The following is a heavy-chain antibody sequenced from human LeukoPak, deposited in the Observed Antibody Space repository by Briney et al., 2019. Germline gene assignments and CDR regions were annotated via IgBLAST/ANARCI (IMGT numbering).Heavy chain of an antibody. CDR1: GFTFSDYY. CDR3: ARGAWFWDPMGAWFDP. Sequence: PAGSLRLSCAASGFTFSDYYMSWIRQAPGKGLEWVSYISSSGSTIYYADSVKGRFTISRDNAKNSLYLQMNSLRAEDTAVYYCARGAWFWDPMGAWFDPWGQGTLVTVSS. J-gene: IGHJ5*02. CDR2: ISSSGSTI. D-gene: IGHD3-10*01. V-gene: IGHV3-11*01.